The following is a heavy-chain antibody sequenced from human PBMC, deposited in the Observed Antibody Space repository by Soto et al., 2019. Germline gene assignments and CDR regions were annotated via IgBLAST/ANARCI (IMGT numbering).Heavy chain of an antibody. V-gene: IGHV3-23*01. Sequence: PGGSLRLSCEASGITFRSHAMSWVRQAPGRGLEWVSTISDSGSTYYTDSVKGRFTISRDNSKNTLYLQMNSLRAEDTALYYYAKDATITIFGVDRDYMDVWGKGTTVTVSS. D-gene: IGHD3-3*01. J-gene: IGHJ6*03. CDR2: ISDSGST. CDR3: AKDATITIFGVDRDYMDV. CDR1: GITFRSHA.